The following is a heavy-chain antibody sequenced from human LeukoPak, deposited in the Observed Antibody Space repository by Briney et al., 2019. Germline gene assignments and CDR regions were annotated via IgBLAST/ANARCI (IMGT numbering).Heavy chain of an antibody. D-gene: IGHD6-13*01. CDR2: IFHTGST. CDR3: ARGHSSSSEDY. J-gene: IGHJ4*02. V-gene: IGHV4-38-2*02. Sequence: PSETLSLTCTVSGYSISSGYYWAWIRQPPGKGLEWIGSIFHTGSTYHNPSLKSRVTISVDTSKNQFSLKLNSVTAADTAVYYCARGHSSSSEDYWGQGTLVTVSS. CDR1: GYSISSGYY.